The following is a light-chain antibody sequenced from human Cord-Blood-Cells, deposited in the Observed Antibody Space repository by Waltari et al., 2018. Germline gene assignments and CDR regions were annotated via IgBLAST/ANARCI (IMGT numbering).Light chain of an antibody. CDR3: QQYNNWPRT. CDR1: QSVSSN. CDR2: GAS. J-gene: IGKJ1*01. V-gene: IGKV3-15*01. Sequence: EIMMTQSPATLSVSPGDSAPLPCRASQSVSSNLAWYQQKPGQAPRRLIYGASTRATGIPARFSGSGSGTEFTLTIRRSQSEDFAVYYCQQYNNWPRTFGQGTKVEI.